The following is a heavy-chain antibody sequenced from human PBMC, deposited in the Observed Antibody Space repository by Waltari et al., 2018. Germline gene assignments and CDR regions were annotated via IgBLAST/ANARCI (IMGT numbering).Heavy chain of an antibody. CDR3: ARAHYYDSSGYYSDAFDI. J-gene: IGHJ3*02. CDR2: MNPNSGNT. V-gene: IGHV1-8*03. D-gene: IGHD3-22*01. CDR1: GYTFTSYD. Sequence: QVQLVQSGAEVKKPGASVKVSCKASGYTFTSYDINWVRQATGQGLEWMGWMNPNSGNTGYAQKFQGRVTITRNTSISTAYMELSSLRSEDTAVYYCARAHYYDSSGYYSDAFDIWGQGTMVTVSS.